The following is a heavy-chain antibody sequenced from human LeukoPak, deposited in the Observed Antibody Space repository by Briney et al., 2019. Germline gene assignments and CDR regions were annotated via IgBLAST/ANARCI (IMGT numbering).Heavy chain of an antibody. Sequence: PGGPLRLSCAASGFTFSSYAVHWVRQAPGKGLEWVAVISYDGSNKYYADSVKGRFTISRDNSKNTLYLQMNSLRAEDTAIYYCARELYCTNGVCSPWGQGTLVTVSS. CDR3: ARELYCTNGVCSP. CDR2: ISYDGSNK. J-gene: IGHJ5*02. CDR1: GFTFSSYA. V-gene: IGHV3-30-3*01. D-gene: IGHD2-8*01.